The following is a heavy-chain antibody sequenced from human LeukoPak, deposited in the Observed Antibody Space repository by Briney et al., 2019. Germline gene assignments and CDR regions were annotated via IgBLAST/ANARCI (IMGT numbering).Heavy chain of an antibody. D-gene: IGHD6-13*01. V-gene: IGHV4-39*01. Sequence: SETLSLTCTVSGGSVSSSSYSWGWIRQPPGKGLEWIGSIYYTGSTYYNPSLKSRVTISVDTSPNQFSLKLSSVTAADTAVYYCASLHYGSSIASFDYWGQGTLVTVSS. CDR2: IYYTGST. CDR3: ASLHYGSSIASFDY. CDR1: GGSVSSSSYS. J-gene: IGHJ4*02.